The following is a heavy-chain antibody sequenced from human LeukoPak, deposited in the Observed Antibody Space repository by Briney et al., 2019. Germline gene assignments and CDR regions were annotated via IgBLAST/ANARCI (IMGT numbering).Heavy chain of an antibody. J-gene: IGHJ4*02. CDR2: IRYDGSNK. CDR1: GFTFSSYG. V-gene: IGHV3-30*02. D-gene: IGHD3-22*01. Sequence: TGGALRLSCAASGFTFSSYGIHWVRQAPGKGLEWVAFIRYDGSNKYYADSVKGRFTISRDNSKNTLYLQMNSLRAEDTAVYYCAKDRYYYDSSGYSFDYWGQGTLVTVSS. CDR3: AKDRYYYDSSGYSFDY.